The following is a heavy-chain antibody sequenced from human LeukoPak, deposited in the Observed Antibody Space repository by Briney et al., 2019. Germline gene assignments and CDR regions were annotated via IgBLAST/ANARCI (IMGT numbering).Heavy chain of an antibody. V-gene: IGHV1-2*02. CDR1: GYTFTGYY. CDR3: ARVEPTSYCYDSSGYPPGY. Sequence: ASVKVSCKASGYTFTGYYMQWVRQAPGQGLEWMGWINPNSGGTNYAQKFQGRVTMTRDTSISTAYMELSRLRSDDTAVYYCARVEPTSYCYDSSGYPPGYWGQGTLVTVSS. CDR2: INPNSGGT. D-gene: IGHD3-22*01. J-gene: IGHJ4*02.